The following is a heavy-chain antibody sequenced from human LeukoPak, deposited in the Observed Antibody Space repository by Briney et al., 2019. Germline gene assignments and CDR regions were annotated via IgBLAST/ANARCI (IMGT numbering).Heavy chain of an antibody. CDR1: GGSFGGYY. J-gene: IGHJ5*02. D-gene: IGHD2-15*01. V-gene: IGHV4-34*01. CDR3: ARGVGASLSGNWFDP. Sequence: SETLSLTCAVYGGSFGGYYWSWIRQPPGKGLEWIGEINHSGSTNYNPSLKSRVTISVDTSKNQFSLKLSSVTAADTAVYYCARGVGASLSGNWFDPWGQGTLVTVSS. CDR2: INHSGST.